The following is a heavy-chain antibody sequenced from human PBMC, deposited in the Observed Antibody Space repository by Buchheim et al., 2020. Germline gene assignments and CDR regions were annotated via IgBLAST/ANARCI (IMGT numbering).Heavy chain of an antibody. CDR1: GASISSGSYY. D-gene: IGHD2/OR15-2a*01. V-gene: IGHV4-61*02. CDR2: FHTSGST. J-gene: IGHJ6*02. Sequence: QVQLQESGPGLVKPSQTLSLTCTVSGASISSGSYYWSWIRQPAGKGLEWIGRFHTSGSTNYNSSLKSRVTISVDMSKNQFSLKLTSVTAADTAVYYCARSGAGPFYAYNGLDVWGQGTT. CDR3: ARSGAGPFYAYNGLDV.